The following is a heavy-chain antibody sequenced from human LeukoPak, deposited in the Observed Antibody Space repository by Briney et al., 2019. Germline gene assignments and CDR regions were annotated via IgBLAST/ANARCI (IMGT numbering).Heavy chain of an antibody. Sequence: GGSLRLSCAASGFTFRSYALHWVRQAPSKGLEWVAFVAYDGSSKYYRDSVKGRFIISKDYSTNTLYLQMDSLRGEDTAVYYCARDGVTRRYNMYFYMDVWGKGTTVTVSS. CDR3: ARDGVTRRYNMYFYMDV. CDR2: VAYDGSSK. V-gene: IGHV3-30*04. D-gene: IGHD1-1*01. J-gene: IGHJ6*03. CDR1: GFTFRSYA.